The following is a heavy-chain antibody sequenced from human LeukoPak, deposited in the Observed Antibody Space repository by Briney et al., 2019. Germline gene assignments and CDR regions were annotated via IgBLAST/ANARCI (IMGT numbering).Heavy chain of an antibody. D-gene: IGHD3-10*01. Sequence: SGPALVKPTQTLTLTRTFSGFSLSASGMRVSWIRQPPGKALEWLARIDWDDDKFYSTSLKTRLTISKDTSKNQVVLTMTNMDPVDTATYYCARDYGSGSYLDYWGQGTLVTVSS. V-gene: IGHV2-70*04. CDR3: ARDYGSGSYLDY. CDR2: IDWDDDK. CDR1: GFSLSASGMR. J-gene: IGHJ4*02.